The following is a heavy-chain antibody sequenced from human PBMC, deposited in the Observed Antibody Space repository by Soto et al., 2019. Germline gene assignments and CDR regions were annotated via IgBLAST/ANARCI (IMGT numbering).Heavy chain of an antibody. CDR3: AGEVVVVAATFDY. Sequence: QVQLVQSGAEVKKPGASVKVSCKASGYTFTSYYMHWVRQAPGQGLEWMGIINPSGGSTSYAQKCQGRVTMTRSTSTSTGYMELSSLRSEDTAVYYCAGEVVVVAATFDYWGQGTLVTVSS. V-gene: IGHV1-46*01. CDR1: GYTFTSYY. J-gene: IGHJ4*02. D-gene: IGHD2-15*01. CDR2: INPSGGST.